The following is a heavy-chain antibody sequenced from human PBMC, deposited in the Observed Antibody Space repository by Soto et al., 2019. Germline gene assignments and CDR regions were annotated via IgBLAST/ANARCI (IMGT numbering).Heavy chain of an antibody. D-gene: IGHD2-21*02. V-gene: IGHV3-48*02. Sequence: PGGSLRLSCAASGFTFSSYSMNWVRQAPGKGLEWVSYISSSSSTIYYADSVKGRFTISRDNAKNSLYLQMNSPRDEDTAVYYCARDLCGGDCYSLYYYYYGMDVWGQGTTVTVSS. CDR2: ISSSSSTI. CDR1: GFTFSSYS. CDR3: ARDLCGGDCYSLYYYYYGMDV. J-gene: IGHJ6*02.